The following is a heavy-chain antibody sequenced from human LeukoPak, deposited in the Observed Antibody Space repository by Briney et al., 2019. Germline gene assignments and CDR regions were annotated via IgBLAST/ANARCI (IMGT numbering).Heavy chain of an antibody. D-gene: IGHD1-26*01. CDR2: IYYSGST. CDR3: ARDSSIVGASTGFVVGGNWFDP. CDR1: GGSISSYY. V-gene: IGHV4-59*01. J-gene: IGHJ5*02. Sequence: SETLSLTCTVSGGSISSYYWSWIRQPPGKGLEWIGYIYYSGSTNYNPSLKSRVTISVDTSKNQFSLKLSSVTAADTAVYYCARDSSIVGASTGFVVGGNWFDPWGQGTLVTVSS.